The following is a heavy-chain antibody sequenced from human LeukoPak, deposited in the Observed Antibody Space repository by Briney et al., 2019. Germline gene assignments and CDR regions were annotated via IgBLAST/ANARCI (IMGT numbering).Heavy chain of an antibody. CDR2: IYTSGST. J-gene: IGHJ4*02. Sequence: SSETLSLTCTVSGGSISSYYWSWIRQPAGKGLEWIGRIYTSGSTNYNPSLKSRVTMSVDTSKNQFSLKLGSVTAADTAVYYCASHYYDSSGYYNYFDYWGQGTLVTVSS. D-gene: IGHD3-22*01. V-gene: IGHV4-4*07. CDR1: GGSISSYY. CDR3: ASHYYDSSGYYNYFDY.